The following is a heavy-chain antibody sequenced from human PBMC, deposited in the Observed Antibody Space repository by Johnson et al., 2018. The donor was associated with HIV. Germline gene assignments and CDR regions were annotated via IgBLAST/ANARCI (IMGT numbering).Heavy chain of an antibody. CDR2: ISWDGGST. J-gene: IGHJ3*02. Sequence: LVESGGGLVQPGRSLRLSCAASGFTFDDYAMHWVRQAPGKGLEWVSLISWDGGSTYSADSVKGRFTISRDNSKNSLYLQMNSLRTEDTALYYCAKDIGRWLQLGAFDIWGQGTMVTVSS. D-gene: IGHD5-24*01. CDR1: GFTFDDYA. V-gene: IGHV3-43D*03. CDR3: AKDIGRWLQLGAFDI.